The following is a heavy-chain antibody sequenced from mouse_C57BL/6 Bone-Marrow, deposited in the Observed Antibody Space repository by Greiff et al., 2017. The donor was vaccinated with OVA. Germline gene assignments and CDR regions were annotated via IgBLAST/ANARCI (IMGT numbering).Heavy chain of an antibody. CDR1: GYAFSSYW. J-gene: IGHJ2*01. CDR2: IYPGDGDT. D-gene: IGHD1-1*01. CDR3: ARSFTTVVAHFDY. V-gene: IGHV1-80*01. Sequence: QVQLKQSGAELVKPGASVKISCKASGYAFSSYWMNWVKQRPGKGLEWIGQIYPGDGDTNYNGKFKGKATLTADKSSSTAYMQLSSLTSEDSAVYFCARSFTTVVAHFDYWGQGTTLTVSS.